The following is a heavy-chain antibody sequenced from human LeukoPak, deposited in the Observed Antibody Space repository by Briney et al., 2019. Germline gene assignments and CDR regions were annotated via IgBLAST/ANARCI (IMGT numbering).Heavy chain of an antibody. CDR2: ISSSSSYI. Sequence: PGGSLRLSCAASGFTFSSYSMNWVRQAPGKGLEWVSSISSSSSYIYYAASVKGRFTISRDNAKNSLYLQMNSLRAEDTAVYYCATATRATYGDYFGYWGQGTLVTVSS. D-gene: IGHD4-17*01. CDR1: GFTFSSYS. CDR3: ATATRATYGDYFGY. V-gene: IGHV3-21*01. J-gene: IGHJ4*02.